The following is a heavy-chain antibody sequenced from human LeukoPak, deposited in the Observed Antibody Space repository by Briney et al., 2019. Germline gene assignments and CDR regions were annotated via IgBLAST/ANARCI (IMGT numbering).Heavy chain of an antibody. CDR1: GGSLSSYY. J-gene: IGHJ4*02. D-gene: IGHD6-13*01. CDR2: IYASGST. CDR3: ARTTTGYSSSWYDY. V-gene: IGHV4-4*07. Sequence: PSETLSLTCTVSGGSLSSYYWSWVRQPAGKGLEWIGRIYASGSTNYNPSLKSRVTISVDKSKNQFSLKLSSVTAAHTAVYYCARTTTGYSSSWYDYWGQGTLVTVSS.